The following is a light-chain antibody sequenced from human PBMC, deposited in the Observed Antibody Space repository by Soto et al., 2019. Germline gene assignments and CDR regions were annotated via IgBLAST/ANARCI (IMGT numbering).Light chain of an antibody. CDR3: LQDYSYPRT. Sequence: AIQMTQSPSSLSASVGDRVTITCRASQDIRTELGWYQQKPGNAPKLLIYATSILQSGVPSRFSGIGSGTDFTLTLSSLHPEDFATYYCLQDYSYPRTFGQGTKVEIK. CDR2: ATS. CDR1: QDIRTE. J-gene: IGKJ1*01. V-gene: IGKV1-6*01.